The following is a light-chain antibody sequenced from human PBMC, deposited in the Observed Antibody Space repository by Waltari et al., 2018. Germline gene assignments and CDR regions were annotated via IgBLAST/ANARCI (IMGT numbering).Light chain of an antibody. V-gene: IGLV3-21*01. CDR2: TDS. Sequence: SYVLTQPPALSVAPGETASITGAVDNIYPKSVPWYQQKAGQAPVLVIQTDSDRPSRIPDRFSGSRSANTASLTISGLQAEDEADYYCCSYAGSYTWVFGGGTKVTVL. CDR3: CSYAGSYTWV. J-gene: IGLJ3*02. CDR1: NIYPKS.